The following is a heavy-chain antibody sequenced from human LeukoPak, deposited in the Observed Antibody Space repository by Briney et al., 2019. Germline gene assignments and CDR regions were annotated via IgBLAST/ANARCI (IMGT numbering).Heavy chain of an antibody. CDR1: GYTFTGYY. D-gene: IGHD6-13*01. CDR2: INPNSGGT. V-gene: IGHV1-2*02. CDR3: ARRAAAGTRGFDY. J-gene: IGHJ4*02. Sequence: ASVNVSCTASGYTFTGYYMHWVRQAPGQGLEWIVWINPNSGGTNYAQKFQGRVTMTRDTSISTAYMELSRLRSDDTAVYYCARRAAAGTRGFDYWGQGTLVTVSS.